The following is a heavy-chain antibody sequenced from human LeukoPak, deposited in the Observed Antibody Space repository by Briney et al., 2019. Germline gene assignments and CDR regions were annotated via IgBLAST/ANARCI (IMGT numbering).Heavy chain of an antibody. V-gene: IGHV5-51*01. CDR1: GYNFTTYW. Sequence: GESLKISCKASGYNFTTYWIGWVRQMPGKGLEWMGIVFPGDSDTRYSPSFQGQVTISADKSIYTAYLQWSSLKASDTAMYYCAGSLGFLAFDIWGQGTMVTVSS. CDR3: AGSLGFLAFDI. CDR2: VFPGDSDT. J-gene: IGHJ3*02. D-gene: IGHD7-27*01.